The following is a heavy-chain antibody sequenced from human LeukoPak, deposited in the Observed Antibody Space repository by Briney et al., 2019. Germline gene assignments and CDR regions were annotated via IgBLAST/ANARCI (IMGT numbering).Heavy chain of an antibody. Sequence: PGGSLRLSCAASGFTFSSYSMNWVRQSPGKGLEWVANIKEDGTEKYYVDSVKGRFTIFRDNAKNSLYLQMNSLRAEDTAVYYCARPHNNWRWYFDLWGRGTLVTVSS. CDR3: ARPHNNWRWYFDL. V-gene: IGHV3-7*03. D-gene: IGHD3-3*01. J-gene: IGHJ2*01. CDR1: GFTFSSYS. CDR2: IKEDGTEK.